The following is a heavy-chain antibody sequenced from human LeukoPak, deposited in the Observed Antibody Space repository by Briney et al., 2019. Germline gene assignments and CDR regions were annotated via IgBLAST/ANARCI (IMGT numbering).Heavy chain of an antibody. V-gene: IGHV1-18*01. Sequence: ASEKVSCEASGYTFTSYGISWVRQAPGQGLEWMGWISAYNGNTNYAQKLQGRVTMTTDTSTSTAYMELRSLRSDDTAVYYCARGSGSSWLNYYYYYMDVWGKGTTVTVSS. D-gene: IGHD6-13*01. CDR1: GYTFTSYG. CDR2: ISAYNGNT. CDR3: ARGSGSSWLNYYYYYMDV. J-gene: IGHJ6*03.